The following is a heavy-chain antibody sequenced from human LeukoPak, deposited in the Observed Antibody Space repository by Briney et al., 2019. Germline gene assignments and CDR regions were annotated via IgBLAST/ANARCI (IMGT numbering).Heavy chain of an antibody. J-gene: IGHJ4*02. V-gene: IGHV3-74*01. D-gene: IGHD4-23*01. Sequence: PGGSLRLSCAASGFTFSSYWMSWVRQAPGKGLVWVSRINDDGSSTTYADSVKGRFTISRDNAKNTLYLQMNSLRAEDTALYYCAREGRDYGGNPFDYWGQGTLVTVSS. CDR3: AREGRDYGGNPFDY. CDR1: GFTFSSYW. CDR2: INDDGSST.